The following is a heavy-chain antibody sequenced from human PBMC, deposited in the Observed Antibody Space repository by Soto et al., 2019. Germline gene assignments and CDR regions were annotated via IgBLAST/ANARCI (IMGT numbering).Heavy chain of an antibody. J-gene: IGHJ4*02. CDR1: GFSLTTSGVG. CDR2: IYWDDAK. D-gene: IGHD3-3*01. Sequence: QITLNESGPTVVRPTETLTLTCRFSGFSLTTSGVGVGWIRQSPGKAPEWLALIYWDDAKRYSASLKSRLTLTKDTSKNLVVLKVSDLDPTDTATYYCAHRVLRTVFGLVTTTAIYFDFCGQGTPVAVSS. V-gene: IGHV2-5*02. CDR3: AHRVLRTVFGLVTTTAIYFDF.